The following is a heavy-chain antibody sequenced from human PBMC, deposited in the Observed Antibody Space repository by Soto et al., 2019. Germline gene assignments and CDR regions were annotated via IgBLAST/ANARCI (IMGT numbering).Heavy chain of an antibody. Sequence: ASVKVSCKASGYTFTGYYMHWVRQAPGQGLEWMGGFDPESGDTNYAQKFQGRVTMTEDTSTDTAYMELSSLRSEDTAVYYCATVLIAQWLVFDYWGQGTLVTV. V-gene: IGHV1-24*01. D-gene: IGHD6-19*01. J-gene: IGHJ4*02. CDR3: ATVLIAQWLVFDY. CDR2: FDPESGDT. CDR1: GYTFTGYY.